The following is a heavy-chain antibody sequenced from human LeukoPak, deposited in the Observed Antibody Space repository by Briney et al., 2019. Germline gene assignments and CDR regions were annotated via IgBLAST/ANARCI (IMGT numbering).Heavy chain of an antibody. J-gene: IGHJ6*03. CDR2: INHSGST. V-gene: IGHV4-34*01. D-gene: IGHD3-10*01. Sequence: SETLSLTCAVYGGSFSGYYWSWIRQPPGKGLEWIGEINHSGSTNYNPSLKSRVTISVDTSKSQFSLKLSSVTAADTAVYYCARDSPYYYGSGSATYYMDVWGKGTTVTISS. CDR3: ARDSPYYYGSGSATYYMDV. CDR1: GGSFSGYY.